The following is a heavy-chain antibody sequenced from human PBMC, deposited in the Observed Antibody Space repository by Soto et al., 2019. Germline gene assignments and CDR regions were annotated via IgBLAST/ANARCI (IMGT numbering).Heavy chain of an antibody. J-gene: IGHJ5*02. D-gene: IGHD3-3*01. CDR2: ISGSGGST. CDR3: AKDRVFWSGSNWCDH. CDR1: GFTFSSYA. V-gene: IGHV3-23*01. Sequence: EVQLLESGGGLVQPGGSLRLSCAASGFTFSSYAMSWVRQAPGKGLEWVSAISGSGGSTYYADSVKGPFTISRDNSKNTLYLHINSQRAEDTAVYYCAKDRVFWSGSNWCDHWGQGTLVTFSS.